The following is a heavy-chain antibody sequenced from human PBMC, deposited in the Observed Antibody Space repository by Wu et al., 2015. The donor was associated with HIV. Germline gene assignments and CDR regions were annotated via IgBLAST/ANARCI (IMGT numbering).Heavy chain of an antibody. CDR1: GYTFTGYY. D-gene: IGHD3-3*01. J-gene: IGHJ4*02. CDR2: INPNSGGT. CDR3: ARVGDYDFWSGYYALDY. V-gene: IGHV1-2*02. Sequence: QVQLVQSGAEVKKPGASVKVSCKASGYTFTGYYMHWVRQAPGQGLEWMGWINPNSGGTNYAQKFQGRVTMTRDTSTSTAYMELSRLRSDDTAVYYCARVGDYDFWSGYYALDYWAREPWSPSPQ.